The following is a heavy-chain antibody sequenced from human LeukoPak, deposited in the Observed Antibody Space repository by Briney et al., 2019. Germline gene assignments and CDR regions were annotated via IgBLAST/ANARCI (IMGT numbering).Heavy chain of an antibody. CDR2: IYYSGST. V-gene: IGHV4-59*11. D-gene: IGHD3-22*01. CDR3: ARDSRGGHYYDSSGSSYYFDY. Sequence: SETLSLTCTVSGGSISSHYWSWIRQPPGKGLEWIGYIYYSGSTNYNPSLKSRVTISVDTSKNQFSLKLSSVTAADTAVYYCARDSRGGHYYDSSGSSYYFDYWGQGTLVTVSS. CDR1: GGSISSHY. J-gene: IGHJ4*02.